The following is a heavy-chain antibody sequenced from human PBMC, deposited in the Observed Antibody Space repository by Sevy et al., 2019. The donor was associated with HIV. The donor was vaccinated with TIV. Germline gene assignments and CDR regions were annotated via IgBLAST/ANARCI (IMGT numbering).Heavy chain of an antibody. CDR2: IWYDGSKK. D-gene: IGHD6-19*01. J-gene: IGHJ4*02. CDR3: ARGRELLSSIAVAGTFDH. CDR1: GFTFSSYG. V-gene: IGHV3-33*01. Sequence: GGSLRLSCAASGFTFSSYGMHWVRQGPGKGLEWVAVIWYDGSKKYYADSVKGRFTISRDNSKNTLYLQMNSLRAEDTAVYYCARGRELLSSIAVAGTFDHWDQGTLVTVSS.